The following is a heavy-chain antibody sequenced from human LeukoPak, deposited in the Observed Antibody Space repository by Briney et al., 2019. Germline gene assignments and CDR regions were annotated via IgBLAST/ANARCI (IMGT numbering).Heavy chain of an antibody. CDR3: ARDLDWGCFDY. CDR2: INSDGSNT. D-gene: IGHD3/OR15-3a*01. V-gene: IGHV3-74*01. CDR1: GFTFSSYW. Sequence: GGSLRLSCAASGFTFSSYWMHWVRQAPGKGLVWVPRINSDGSNTIYADSVKGRFTISRDNAKNTLYLQMNSLRAEDTAVYYCARDLDWGCFDYWGQGTLVTVSS. J-gene: IGHJ4*02.